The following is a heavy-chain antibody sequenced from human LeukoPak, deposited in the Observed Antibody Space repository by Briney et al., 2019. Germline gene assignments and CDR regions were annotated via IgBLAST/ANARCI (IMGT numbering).Heavy chain of an antibody. CDR3: ARDPTAFSGLYDS. CDR2: IYSSANT. V-gene: IGHV4-59*01. Sequence: SETLSLTCTVSGGSISGYYWSWIRQSPGKGLEWIGYIYSSANTSYKASSQCRVTISEATSKNQVSLKLRSVPAADTAVYYCARDPTAFSGLYDSWGQGTLVTVSS. J-gene: IGHJ5*01. D-gene: IGHD1-26*01. CDR1: GGSISGYY.